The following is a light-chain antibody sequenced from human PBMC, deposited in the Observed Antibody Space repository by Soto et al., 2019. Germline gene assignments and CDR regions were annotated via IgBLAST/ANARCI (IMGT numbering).Light chain of an antibody. CDR1: QGISNY. CDR2: AAS. CDR3: QKYNSAPQT. Sequence: DIQMTQSPSSLSASVGDRVTITCRASQGISNYLAWYQQKPGEVPNLLIYAASTLQSGVPSRFSCSGSGTDFTHTISSLQPEDVATYYCQKYNSAPQTFGPGTKVDIK. J-gene: IGKJ3*01. V-gene: IGKV1-27*01.